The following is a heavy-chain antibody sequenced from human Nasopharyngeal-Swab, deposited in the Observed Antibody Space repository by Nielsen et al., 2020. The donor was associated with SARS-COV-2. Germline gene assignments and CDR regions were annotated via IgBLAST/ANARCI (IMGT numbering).Heavy chain of an antibody. J-gene: IGHJ4*02. CDR3: ATDYVETRDY. D-gene: IGHD4-17*01. CDR2: ISSSSSYI. Sequence: VRQAPGKGLEWVSSISSSSSYIYYADSVKGRFTISRDNAKNSLYLQMNGLRAEDTAVYYCATDYVETRDYWGQGTLVTVSS. V-gene: IGHV3-21*01.